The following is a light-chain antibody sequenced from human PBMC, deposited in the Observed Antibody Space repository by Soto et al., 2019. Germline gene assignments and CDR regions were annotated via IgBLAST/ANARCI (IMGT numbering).Light chain of an antibody. CDR1: SSNIGSNT. Sequence: QSVLTQPPSASGTPGQRVTISCSGSSSNIGSNTVNWYQQLPVTAPKVLIYSNNQRPSGVPDRFSGSKSGTSASLAISGLQSEDEADYYCAAWDDSLNGVVFGGGTKLTVL. CDR3: AAWDDSLNGVV. V-gene: IGLV1-44*01. J-gene: IGLJ2*01. CDR2: SNN.